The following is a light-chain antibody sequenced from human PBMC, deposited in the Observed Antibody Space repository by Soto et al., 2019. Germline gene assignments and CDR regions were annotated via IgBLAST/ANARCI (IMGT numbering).Light chain of an antibody. V-gene: IGLV1-40*01. J-gene: IGLJ2*01. CDR3: QSSDSSLSASV. CDR2: VNS. Sequence: QSVLTQPPSVSGAPGQRVTVSCTGSSSNIGAGYDVHWYQQLPGSAPKLLIYVNSNRPSGVPDRFSGSKSGTSASLAITGLHAEDAADYYCQSSDSSLSASVFCGG. CDR1: SSNIGAGYD.